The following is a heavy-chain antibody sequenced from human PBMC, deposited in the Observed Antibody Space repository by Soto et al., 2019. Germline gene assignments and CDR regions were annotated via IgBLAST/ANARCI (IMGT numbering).Heavy chain of an antibody. CDR3: ARTDYSIYYYMDV. J-gene: IGHJ6*03. CDR1: GGSIISYY. D-gene: IGHD4-4*01. Sequence: SETLSLTCTVSGGSIISYYWSWIRQPPGKGLEWIGYIYYSGSTNYNPSLKSRVTISVDTSKNQFSLKLSSVTAADTAVYYCARTDYSIYYYMDVWGKGTTVTVSS. CDR2: IYYSGST. V-gene: IGHV4-59*01.